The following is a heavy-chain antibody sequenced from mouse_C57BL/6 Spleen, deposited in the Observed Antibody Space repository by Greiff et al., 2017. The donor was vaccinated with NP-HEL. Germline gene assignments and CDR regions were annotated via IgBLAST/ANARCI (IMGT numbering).Heavy chain of an antibody. CDR3: ARRYDGYYVGFAY. Sequence: VQLQQSGAELVRPGPSVKVSCKASGYAFTNYLIEWVKQRPGQGLEWIGVINPGSGGTNYNEKFKGKATLTADKSSSTAYMQLSSLTSEDSAVYFCARRYDGYYVGFAYWGQGTLVTVSA. D-gene: IGHD2-3*01. J-gene: IGHJ3*01. V-gene: IGHV1-54*01. CDR2: INPGSGGT. CDR1: GYAFTNYL.